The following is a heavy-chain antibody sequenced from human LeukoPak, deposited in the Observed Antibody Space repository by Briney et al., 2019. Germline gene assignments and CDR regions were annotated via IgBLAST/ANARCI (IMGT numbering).Heavy chain of an antibody. J-gene: IGHJ4*02. D-gene: IGHD3-22*01. CDR2: INAGNGNT. CDR3: ARVSASGYYAY. V-gene: IGHV1-3*01. CDR1: GYTFTSYA. Sequence: GASVKVSCKASGYTFTSYAMHWVRQAPGQRLEWMGWINAGNGNTKYSQKFQGRVTITRVTSASTAYMELSSLRSEDTAVYYCARVSASGYYAYWGQGTLVTVSS.